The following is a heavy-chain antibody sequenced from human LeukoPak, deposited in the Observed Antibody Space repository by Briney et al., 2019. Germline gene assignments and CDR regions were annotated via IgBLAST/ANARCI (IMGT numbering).Heavy chain of an antibody. CDR1: GFTFSSYG. CDR2: IRYDGSNK. V-gene: IGHV3-30*02. Sequence: PGGSLRLSCAASGFTFSSYGMHWVRQAPGKGLEWVAFIRYDGSNKYYADSVKGRFTISRDNSKNTLYLQMNSLRAEDTAVYYCAKDSLLLWFGEFPDYWGQGTLVTVSS. D-gene: IGHD3-10*01. CDR3: AKDSLLLWFGEFPDY. J-gene: IGHJ4*02.